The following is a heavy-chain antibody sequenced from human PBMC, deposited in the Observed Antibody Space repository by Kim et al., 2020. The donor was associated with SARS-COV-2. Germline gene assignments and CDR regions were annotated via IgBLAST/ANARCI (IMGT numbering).Heavy chain of an antibody. V-gene: IGHV4-34*01. Sequence: SETLSLTCAVYGGSFSGYYWSWIRQPPGKGLEWIGEINHSGSTNYNPSLKSRVTISVDTSKNQFSLKLSSVTAADTAVYYCARGPAYGSGSYYSPFNYWG. J-gene: IGHJ4*01. CDR1: GGSFSGYY. D-gene: IGHD3-10*01. CDR3: ARGPAYGSGSYYSPFNY. CDR2: INHSGST.